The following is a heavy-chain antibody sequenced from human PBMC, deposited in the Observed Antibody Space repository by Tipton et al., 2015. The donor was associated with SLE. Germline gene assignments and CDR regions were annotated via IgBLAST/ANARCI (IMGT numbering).Heavy chain of an antibody. CDR1: GFTFSSYE. D-gene: IGHD6-19*01. CDR3: AKGRAVAAPFES. CDR2: ISSSGSTI. V-gene: IGHV3-48*03. Sequence: GSLRLSCAASGFTFSSYEMNWVRQAPGKGLEWVSYISSSGSTIYYADSVKGRFTISRDNAKNSLYLQMNSLRPDDTAVYYCAKGRAVAAPFESWGQGTLVTVSS. J-gene: IGHJ4*02.